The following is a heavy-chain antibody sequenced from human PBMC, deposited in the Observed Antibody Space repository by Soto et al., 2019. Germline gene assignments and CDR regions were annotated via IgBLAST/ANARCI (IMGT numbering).Heavy chain of an antibody. Sequence: QVQLVQSGAEVKKPGASVKVSCKASGYTFTSYGISWVRQAPGQGLEWMGWISAYNGNTNYAQKLQARVTMTTDTSTSTAYMELRSLRSDDTAVYYCARDRGRDGYNWWPNHNWFDPWGQGTLVTVSS. CDR3: ARDRGRDGYNWWPNHNWFDP. CDR2: ISAYNGNT. J-gene: IGHJ5*02. V-gene: IGHV1-18*01. D-gene: IGHD5-12*01. CDR1: GYTFTSYG.